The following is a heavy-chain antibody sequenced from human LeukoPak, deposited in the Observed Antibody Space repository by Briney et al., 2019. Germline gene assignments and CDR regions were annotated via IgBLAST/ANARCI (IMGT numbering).Heavy chain of an antibody. CDR2: IYKTGTT. CDR1: GGSINSHY. Sequence: PSETLSLTCTVSGGSINSHYWPCIRQPPGKGLEWIGYIYKTGTTNYNPSLKSRVTISLDTSKNQFSLKLTYVTAADTAVYFCARDDYDVFGAFDVWGQATELTVSS. J-gene: IGHJ3*01. CDR3: ARDDYDVFGAFDV. V-gene: IGHV4-59*08. D-gene: IGHD3-16*01.